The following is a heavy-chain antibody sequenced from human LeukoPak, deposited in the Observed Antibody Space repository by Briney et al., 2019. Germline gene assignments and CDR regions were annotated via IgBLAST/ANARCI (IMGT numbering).Heavy chain of an antibody. Sequence: SVKVSCKASGGTFSSYAISWVRQAPGQGLEWMGGIIPIFGTANYAQKFQGRVTVTADESTSTAYMELSSLRSEDTAVYYCARDSGIAAAGYYDYWGQGTLVTVSS. CDR3: ARDSGIAAAGYYDY. J-gene: IGHJ4*02. V-gene: IGHV1-69*13. D-gene: IGHD6-13*01. CDR1: GGTFSSYA. CDR2: IIPIFGTA.